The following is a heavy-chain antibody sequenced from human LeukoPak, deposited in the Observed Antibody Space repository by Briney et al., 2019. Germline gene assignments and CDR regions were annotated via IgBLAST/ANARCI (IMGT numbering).Heavy chain of an antibody. CDR1: GFTFCSYA. CDR2: ISGSGGST. D-gene: IGHD6-13*01. Sequence: PGGSLRLSCAASGFTFCSYAMSWVRQAPGKGLEWGSAISGSGGSTYYADSVKGRFTNSRDNSKNTLYLQMNSLRAEDTAVYYCAKESVRYSSSGEGQKWGQGTLVTVSS. V-gene: IGHV3-23*01. J-gene: IGHJ4*02. CDR3: AKESVRYSSSGEGQK.